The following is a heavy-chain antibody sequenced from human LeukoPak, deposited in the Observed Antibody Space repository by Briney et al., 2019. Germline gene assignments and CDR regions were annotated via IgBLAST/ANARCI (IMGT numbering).Heavy chain of an antibody. J-gene: IGHJ4*02. D-gene: IGHD4-23*01. CDR3: AREDYGGNCFDY. CDR2: ISSSSSYI. CDR1: GFTFSTYS. V-gene: IGHV3-21*01. Sequence: SGGSLRLSCVASGFTFSTYSMNWVRQAPGKGLEWVSSISSSSSYIYYADSVKGRFTISRDNAKNSLYLQMNSLRAEDTAVYYCAREDYGGNCFDYWGQGTLVTVSS.